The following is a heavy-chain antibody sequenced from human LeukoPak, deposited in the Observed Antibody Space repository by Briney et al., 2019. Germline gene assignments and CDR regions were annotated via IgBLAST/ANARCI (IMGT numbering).Heavy chain of an antibody. Sequence: RGSLSLSCAASAVTSTRFSISWVRQAPGKGLEWVTIIKQDGSQKYYVDSVKGRISISRDNARNSLNLQMMSVTAEDTAEYWAVAGTTYWGQGTLVTVSS. CDR3: VAGTTY. CDR2: IKQDGSQK. J-gene: IGHJ4*02. V-gene: IGHV3-7*02. CDR1: AVTSTRFS. D-gene: IGHD6-19*01.